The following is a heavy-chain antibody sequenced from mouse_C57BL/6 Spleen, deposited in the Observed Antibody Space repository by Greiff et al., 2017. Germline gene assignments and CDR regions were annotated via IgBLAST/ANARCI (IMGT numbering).Heavy chain of an antibody. J-gene: IGHJ4*01. CDR1: GYTFTSYW. D-gene: IGHD3-3*01. CDR3: ARVGTGLKDYAMDY. Sequence: QVQLQQPGAELVRPGSSVKLSCKASGYTFTSYWMHWVKQRPIQGLEWIGNIDPSDSETHYNQKFKDKATLTVDKSSSTAYMQLSSLTSEDSAVYYCARVGTGLKDYAMDYWGQGTSVTVSS. CDR2: IDPSDSET. V-gene: IGHV1-52*01.